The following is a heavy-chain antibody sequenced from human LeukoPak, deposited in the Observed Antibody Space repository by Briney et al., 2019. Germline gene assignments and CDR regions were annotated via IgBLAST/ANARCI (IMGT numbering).Heavy chain of an antibody. V-gene: IGHV4-31*03. CDR3: ARHVGATITTSYGMDV. D-gene: IGHD4-11*01. J-gene: IGHJ6*04. Sequence: NPSETLPLTCTVSGGSINSGRYSWSWIRRHPGKGLECIWYFSYSGSTHYNPSLKSRVTISVDTSRNQLSLNLNSLTAADTAAYCRARHVGATITTSYGMDVWGEGTTVTVSS. CDR2: FSYSGST. CDR1: GGSINSGRYS.